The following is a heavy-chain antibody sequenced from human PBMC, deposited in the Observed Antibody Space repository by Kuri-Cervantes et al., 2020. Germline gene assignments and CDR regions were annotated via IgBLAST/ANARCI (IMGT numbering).Heavy chain of an antibody. CDR3: ARQRTYYYGSGSYFNWFDP. J-gene: IGHJ5*02. CDR2: INHSGST. D-gene: IGHD3-10*01. Sequence: LVKPPQTLTLTCTFTGFSLSTSGGGVGWIRQPPGKGLEWIGEINHSGSTNYNTSLKSRVTISVDTSKNQFSLKLSSVTAADTAVYYCARQRTYYYGSGSYFNWFDPWGQGTLVTVSS. V-gene: IGHV4-39*07. CDR1: GFSLSTSGG.